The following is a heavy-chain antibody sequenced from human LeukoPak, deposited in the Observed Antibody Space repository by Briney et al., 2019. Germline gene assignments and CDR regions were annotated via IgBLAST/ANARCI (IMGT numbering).Heavy chain of an antibody. J-gene: IGHJ4*02. CDR3: AREDNRYRSSTSCYARKIDY. D-gene: IGHD2-2*01. CDR2: IIPILGIA. Sequence: ASVKVSCKASGGTFSSYAISWVRQVPGQGLEWMGRIIPILGIANYAQKFQGRVTITADKSTSTAYMELSSLRSEDTAVYYCAREDNRYRSSTSCYARKIDYWGQGTLVTVSS. CDR1: GGTFSSYA. V-gene: IGHV1-69*04.